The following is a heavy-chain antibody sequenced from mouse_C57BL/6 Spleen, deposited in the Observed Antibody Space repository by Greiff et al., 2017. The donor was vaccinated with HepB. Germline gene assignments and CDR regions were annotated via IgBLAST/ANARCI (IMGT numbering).Heavy chain of an antibody. CDR2: IHPNSGST. CDR3: ARDYEYDDAMDY. V-gene: IGHV1-64*01. D-gene: IGHD2-4*01. Sequence: QVQLQQPGAELVKPGASVKLSCKASGYTFTSYWMHWVKQRPGQGLEWIGMIHPNSGSTNYNEKFKSKATLTVDKSSSTAYMQLRSLTSEDSAVYYCARDYEYDDAMDYWGQGTSVTVSS. J-gene: IGHJ4*01. CDR1: GYTFTSYW.